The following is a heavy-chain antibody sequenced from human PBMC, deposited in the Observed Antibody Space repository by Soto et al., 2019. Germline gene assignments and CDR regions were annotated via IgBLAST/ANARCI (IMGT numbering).Heavy chain of an antibody. Sequence: SETLSLTCTVSGGSISSYYWSWIRQPPGKGLEWIGYIYYSGSTNYNPSLKSRVTISVDTSKNQFSLKLSSVTAAVTAVYYCARELDSSSWSNWFDPWGQGTLVTVSS. J-gene: IGHJ5*02. V-gene: IGHV4-59*01. CDR1: GGSISSYY. CDR3: ARELDSSSWSNWFDP. D-gene: IGHD6-13*01. CDR2: IYYSGST.